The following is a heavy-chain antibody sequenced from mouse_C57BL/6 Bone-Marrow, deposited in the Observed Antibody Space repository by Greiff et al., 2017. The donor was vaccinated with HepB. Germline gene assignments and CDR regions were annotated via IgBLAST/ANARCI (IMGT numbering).Heavy chain of an antibody. CDR3: ARDDDTWFAY. D-gene: IGHD2-3*01. V-gene: IGHV5-17*01. CDR1: GFTFSDYG. CDR2: ISSGSSTI. Sequence: EVQRVESGGGLVKPGGSLKLSCAASGFTFSDYGMHWVRQAPEKGLEWVAYISSGSSTIYYADTVKGRFTISRDNAKNTLFLQMTSLRSENTAMYYCARDDDTWFAYWGQGTLVTVCA. J-gene: IGHJ3*01.